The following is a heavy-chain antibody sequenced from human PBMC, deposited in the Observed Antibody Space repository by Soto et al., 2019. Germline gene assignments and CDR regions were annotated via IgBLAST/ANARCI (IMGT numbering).Heavy chain of an antibody. Sequence: PSETLSLTCTVSGGSITNSDYYWGWIRQPPGKGLEFIGSIYYTGNTYYNPSLKSRVTISVDTSKNQFSLKLSSVTAADTAVYYCATYSSSWENWFDPWGQGTLVTVSS. CDR3: ATYSSSWENWFDP. CDR1: GGSITNSDYY. CDR2: IYYTGNT. J-gene: IGHJ5*02. D-gene: IGHD6-13*01. V-gene: IGHV4-39*07.